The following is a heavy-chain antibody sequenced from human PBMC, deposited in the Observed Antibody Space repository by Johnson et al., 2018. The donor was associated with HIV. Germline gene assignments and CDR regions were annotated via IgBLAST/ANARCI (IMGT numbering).Heavy chain of an antibody. CDR3: ARDLKSYYDSSGYFDAFDI. J-gene: IGHJ3*02. Sequence: VQLVESGGGVVRPGGSLRLSCAASGFTFDDYGMSWVRQAPGKGLEWVYGINWNGGSTGYADSVKGRFTIYRDNAKNSLYLQMNSLRAEDTALYYCARDLKSYYDSSGYFDAFDIWGQGTMVTVSS. CDR1: GFTFDDYG. D-gene: IGHD3-22*01. V-gene: IGHV3-20*04. CDR2: INWNGGST.